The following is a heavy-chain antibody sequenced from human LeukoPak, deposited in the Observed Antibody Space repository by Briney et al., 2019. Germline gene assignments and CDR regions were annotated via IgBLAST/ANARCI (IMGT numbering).Heavy chain of an antibody. J-gene: IGHJ5*02. D-gene: IGHD3/OR15-3a*01. CDR3: ARQVTPLDGYWFAP. Sequence: SETLSLTCTVSGGSISSYYWSWIRQPPGKGLEGIGYIYYSGSTNYNPPLKSRVTISVDTSKNQFSLKLSSVTPADTAVYYCARQVTPLDGYWFAPWGQGTLVTVYS. CDR2: IYYSGST. V-gene: IGHV4-59*08. CDR1: GGSISSYY.